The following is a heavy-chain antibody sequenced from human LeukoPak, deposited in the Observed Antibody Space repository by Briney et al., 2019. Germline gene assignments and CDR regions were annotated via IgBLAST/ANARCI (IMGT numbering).Heavy chain of an antibody. CDR3: ATLTGDTAMVRSAFDM. CDR2: IYYSGST. CDR1: GGSISSSSYY. V-gene: IGHV4-39*01. J-gene: IGHJ3*02. Sequence: PSQTLSLTCSFSGGSISSSSYYWGWIRQPPAKGLEWVGRIYYSGSTYYNPSLKSRVTISVDTSNNQFSLKLSSVTAADTAVYYCATLTGDTAMVRSAFDMWGQGTMVTVSS. D-gene: IGHD5-18*01.